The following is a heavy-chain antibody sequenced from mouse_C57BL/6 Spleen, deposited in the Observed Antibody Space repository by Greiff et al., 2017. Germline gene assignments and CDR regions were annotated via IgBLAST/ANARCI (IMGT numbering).Heavy chain of an antibody. CDR1: GFTFSSYA. CDR3: ARDWCSYYSNSVGY. Sequence: EVQVVESGGGLVKPGGSLKLSCAASGFTFSSYAMSWVRQTPEKRLEWVATISDGGRYTYYPDNVKGRFTISRDNAKNNLYLQMRHLKSEDTAMYYCARDWCSYYSNSVGYWGQGITLTVSS. CDR2: ISDGGRYT. D-gene: IGHD2-5*01. J-gene: IGHJ2*01. V-gene: IGHV5-4*01.